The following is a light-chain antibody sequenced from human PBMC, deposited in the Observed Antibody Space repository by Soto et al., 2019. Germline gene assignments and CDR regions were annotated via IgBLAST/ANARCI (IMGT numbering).Light chain of an antibody. Sequence: TVLTQSPATLSLSQGERATLSCRASQTVSSSYLAWYQQKPGQAPRLLIYGASSRATGIPDRFSGSGSGTDFTLTIGSLEPEDFAVYYCQQYGSSLWTFGQGTKVDIK. CDR3: QQYGSSLWT. CDR2: GAS. J-gene: IGKJ1*01. V-gene: IGKV3-20*01. CDR1: QTVSSSY.